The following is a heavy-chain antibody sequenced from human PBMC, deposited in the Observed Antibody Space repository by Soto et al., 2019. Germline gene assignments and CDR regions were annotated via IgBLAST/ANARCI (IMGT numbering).Heavy chain of an antibody. CDR1: GYTFTNYG. D-gene: IGHD2-2*01. J-gene: IGHJ6*02. V-gene: IGHV1-18*01. CDR2: ISAYNGNT. Sequence: GASVKVSCKASGYTFTNYGISWVRQAPGQGLEWMGWISAYNGNTNYAQKLQGRVTMTTDTSTSTAYMELRSLRSDDTAVYYCARYCSSTSCPQYYYYYGMDVWGQGTTVTVSS. CDR3: ARYCSSTSCPQYYYYYGMDV.